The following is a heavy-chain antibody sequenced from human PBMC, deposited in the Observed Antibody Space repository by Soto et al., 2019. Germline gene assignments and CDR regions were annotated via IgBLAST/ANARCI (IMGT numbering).Heavy chain of an antibody. V-gene: IGHV1-18*01. J-gene: IGHJ5*02. D-gene: IGHD6-13*01. CDR2: ISPVNGHT. CDR1: CYTFIHFG. Sequence: QIQLVQSETEVKELGASVKVSCKNSCYTFIHFGISWLRQAPGQGLAGRGWISPVNGHTHYAQTFQGRVTLTTDTSTATAFLELRSLRSDDTAVYYCAREPPRPTAGLNFYDPWGRGTMVNVSA. CDR3: AREPPRPTAGLNFYDP.